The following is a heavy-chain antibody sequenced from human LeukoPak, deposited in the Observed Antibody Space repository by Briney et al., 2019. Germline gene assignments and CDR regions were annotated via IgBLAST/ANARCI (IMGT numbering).Heavy chain of an antibody. CDR2: IIPIFGTA. Sequence: SVEVSCKASGGTFSSYAISWVRQAPGQGLEWMGGIIPIFGTANYAQKFQGRVTITADESTSTAYMELSSLRSEDTAVYYCATPPYDSSGYQRGNYYFDYWGQGTLVTVSS. CDR3: ATPPYDSSGYQRGNYYFDY. D-gene: IGHD3-22*01. V-gene: IGHV1-69*13. CDR1: GGTFSSYA. J-gene: IGHJ4*02.